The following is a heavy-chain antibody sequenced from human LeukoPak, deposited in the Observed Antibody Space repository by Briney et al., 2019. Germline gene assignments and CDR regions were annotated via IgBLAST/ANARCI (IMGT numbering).Heavy chain of an antibody. V-gene: IGHV4-4*07. CDR2: IHTSGST. CDR3: ASSGYYTNWFDP. Sequence: SETLSLTCTVSGGSISSYYWNWIRQPAGKGLEWIGRIHTSGSTNHKPSLKSRVTMSVDTSKKQFSLKLSSVTAADTAVYYCASSGYYTNWFDPGGQGTLVTVSS. CDR1: GGSISSYY. J-gene: IGHJ5*02. D-gene: IGHD3-22*01.